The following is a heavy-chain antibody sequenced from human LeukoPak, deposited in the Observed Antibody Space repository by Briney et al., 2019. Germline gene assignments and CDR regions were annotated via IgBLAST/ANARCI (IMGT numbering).Heavy chain of an antibody. V-gene: IGHV3-74*01. CDR1: RFTFNKYG. CDR3: ARGVDSLSH. J-gene: IGHJ4*02. D-gene: IGHD3-22*01. Sequence: GGSLRLSCAASRFTFNKYGMHWVRQPPGKGLVWVSYITSDESSTNYADSVKGRFTISRDNAKNTLYLQMNSLRAEDTAVYYCARGVDSLSHWGQGALVTVSS. CDR2: ITSDESST.